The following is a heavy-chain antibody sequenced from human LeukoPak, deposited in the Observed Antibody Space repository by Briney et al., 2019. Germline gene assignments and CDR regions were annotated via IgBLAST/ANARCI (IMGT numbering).Heavy chain of an antibody. CDR3: ARANDYGVHPRFDP. D-gene: IGHD4-17*01. Sequence: SETLSLTCTVSGGSISSYYWSWIRQPPGKGLEWIGYIYYSGSTNYNPSLKSRVTISVDTTKNQYSLKLSSVTAADTAVYYCARANDYGVHPRFDPWGQGTLVTVSS. V-gene: IGHV4-59*01. CDR2: IYYSGST. CDR1: GGSISSYY. J-gene: IGHJ5*02.